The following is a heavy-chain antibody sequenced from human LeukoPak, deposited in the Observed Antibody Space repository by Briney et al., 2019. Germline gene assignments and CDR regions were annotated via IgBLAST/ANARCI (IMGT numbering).Heavy chain of an antibody. V-gene: IGHV3-11*06. CDR3: ARKCVVAVPGRLVNWFDL. J-gene: IGHJ5*02. D-gene: IGHD6-19*01. CDR2: ISGFTGST. Sequence: GGSLRLSCVASGFTFSGFYMRWVRQTPGKGLEWVAEISGFTGSTNYADSVRGRFTISRDNSKNSLYLQMTRLSPEDTAVYFCARKCVVAVPGRLVNWFDLWGQGTLVTVPS. CDR1: GFTFSGFY.